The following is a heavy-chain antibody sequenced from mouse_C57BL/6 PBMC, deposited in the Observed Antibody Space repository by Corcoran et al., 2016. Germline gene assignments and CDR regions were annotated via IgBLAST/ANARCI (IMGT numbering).Heavy chain of an antibody. D-gene: IGHD2-4*01. J-gene: IGHJ4*01. CDR1: GYTFATYG. Sequence: QIQLVQSGPELKKPGETVKISCKASGYTFATYGMSWVKQAPGKGLKWMGWINTYSGVPTYADDFKGRFAFSLETSASTAYLQINNLKNEDTATYFCAKYDYDPRTAMDYWGQGTSVTVSS. CDR3: AKYDYDPRTAMDY. V-gene: IGHV9-3*01. CDR2: INTYSGVP.